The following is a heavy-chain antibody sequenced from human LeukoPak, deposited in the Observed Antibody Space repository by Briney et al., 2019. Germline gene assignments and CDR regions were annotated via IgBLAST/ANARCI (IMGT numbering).Heavy chain of an antibody. D-gene: IGHD2-15*01. CDR1: GYTFTSYA. CDR3: ATHLVVAATPAFDY. J-gene: IGHJ4*02. Sequence: ASVKVSCKASGYTFTSYAMNWVRQAPGQGLEWMRWINTNTGNPTYAQGFTGRFVFSLDTSVSTAYLQISSLKAEDTAVYYCATHLVVAATPAFDYWGQGTLVTVSS. V-gene: IGHV7-4-1*02. CDR2: INTNTGNP.